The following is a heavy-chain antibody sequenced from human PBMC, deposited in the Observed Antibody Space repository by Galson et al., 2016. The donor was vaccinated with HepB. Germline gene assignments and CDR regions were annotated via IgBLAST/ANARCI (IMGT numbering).Heavy chain of an antibody. D-gene: IGHD1-26*01. CDR2: IYHTGST. CDR3: ARGSWGGSFHFDY. J-gene: IGHJ4*02. V-gene: IGHV4-59*01. CDR1: GGSISSCY. Sequence: SETLSLTCSVSGGSISSCYWSWIRQPPGKGLEWIGYIYHTGSTKYNPSPKSRVTISVDASKSQFSLKLNSVTAADTAVYYCARGSWGGSFHFDYWGQGTLVTVSS.